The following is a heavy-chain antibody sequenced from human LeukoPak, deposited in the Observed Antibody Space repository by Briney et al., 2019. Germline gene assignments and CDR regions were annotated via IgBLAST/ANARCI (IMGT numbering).Heavy chain of an antibody. CDR1: GFTFSSYA. J-gene: IGHJ4*02. CDR2: ISYDGSNK. Sequence: GGSLRLSCAASGFTFSSYAMHWVRQAPGKGLEWVAVISYDGSNKYYADSVKGRFTISRDNSKNTLYLQMNSLRAEDTAVYYCARDYSGKNSNVDTAMAFDYWGQGTLVTVSS. CDR3: ARDYSGKNSNVDTAMAFDY. D-gene: IGHD5-18*01. V-gene: IGHV3-30-3*01.